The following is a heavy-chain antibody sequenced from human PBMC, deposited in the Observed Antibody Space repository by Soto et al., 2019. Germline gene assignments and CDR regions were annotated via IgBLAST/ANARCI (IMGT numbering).Heavy chain of an antibody. V-gene: IGHV3-30-3*01. J-gene: IGHJ6*02. D-gene: IGHD6-19*01. CDR3: ARDHRRYSSGWDYYYYYYGMDV. Sequence: GGSLRLSCAASGFTFSSYAMHWVRQAPGKGLEWVAVISYDGSNKYYADSVKGRFTIPRDNSKNTLYLQMNSLRAEDTAVYYCARDHRRYSSGWDYYYYYYGMDVWGQGTTVTVSS. CDR2: ISYDGSNK. CDR1: GFTFSSYA.